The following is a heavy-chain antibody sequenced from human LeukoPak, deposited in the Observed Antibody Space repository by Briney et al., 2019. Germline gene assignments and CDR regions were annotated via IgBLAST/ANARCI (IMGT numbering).Heavy chain of an antibody. J-gene: IGHJ3*02. Sequence: GGSLRLSCAASGFTFSSYSMNWVRQAPGKGLEWVSSISSSSSYIYYADSVKGRFTISRDNAKNSLYLQMNSLRAEDTAVYYCARVGYYYDSSDNTPLAAFDIWGQGTMVTVSS. D-gene: IGHD3-22*01. V-gene: IGHV3-21*01. CDR1: GFTFSSYS. CDR3: ARVGYYYDSSDNTPLAAFDI. CDR2: ISSSSSYI.